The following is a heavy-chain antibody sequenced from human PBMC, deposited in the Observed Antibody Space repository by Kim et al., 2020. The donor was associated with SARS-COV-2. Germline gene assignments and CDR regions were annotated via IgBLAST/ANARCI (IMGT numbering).Heavy chain of an antibody. D-gene: IGHD7-27*01. V-gene: IGHV3-30-3*01. CDR2: ISHDGSSK. CDR1: GFTFSNYV. CDR3: ASGLNAAHWVY. J-gene: IGHJ4*02. Sequence: GGSLRLSCAASGFTFSNYVMHWVRQAPGKGLEWVAVISHDGSSKYYADSVKGRFTVSRDNSNNTLYLQMNNLRAEDTAVYYCASGLNAAHWVYWGQGTLVTVSS.